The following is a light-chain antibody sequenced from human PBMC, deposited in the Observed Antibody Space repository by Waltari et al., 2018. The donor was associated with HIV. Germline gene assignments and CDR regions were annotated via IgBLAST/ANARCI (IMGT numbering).Light chain of an antibody. CDR1: ISDIGLYDF. Sequence: QSALAQPTSVAGSPGQSITISCTGSISDIGLYDFVFWYQQYPDKAPRLLIYGVSSRPSGISDRFSAFKSGNTATLTISGLQAEDEADYYCSSLTLTHSVLFGGGTRLTVL. CDR3: SSLTLTHSVL. V-gene: IGLV2-14*03. CDR2: GVS. J-gene: IGLJ3*02.